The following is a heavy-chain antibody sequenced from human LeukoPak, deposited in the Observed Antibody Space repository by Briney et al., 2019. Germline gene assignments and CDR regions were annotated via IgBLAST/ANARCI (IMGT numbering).Heavy chain of an antibody. CDR2: ISGSGGST. Sequence: PGGSLRLSCAASGFTFSSYAMSWVRQAPGKGLEWVSAISGSGGSTYYADSVKGRFTISRDYSKNTLYLQMNSLRAEDTAVYYCAKFHIVVVNGYFDYWGQGTLVTVSS. CDR1: GFTFSSYA. V-gene: IGHV3-23*01. D-gene: IGHD2-21*01. CDR3: AKFHIVVVNGYFDY. J-gene: IGHJ4*02.